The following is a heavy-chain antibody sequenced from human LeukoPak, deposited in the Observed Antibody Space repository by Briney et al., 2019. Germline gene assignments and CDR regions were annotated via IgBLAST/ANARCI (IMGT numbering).Heavy chain of an antibody. J-gene: IGHJ4*02. CDR3: ARRALYSYATFDY. Sequence: PSETLSLTCTVSGGSISSYYWSWIRQPPGKGLEWIGYIYHSGSTYYNPSLKSRVTISVDRSKNQFSLKLSSVTAADTAVYYCARRALYSYATFDYWGQGTLVTVSS. V-gene: IGHV4-59*12. D-gene: IGHD5-18*01. CDR1: GGSISSYY. CDR2: IYHSGST.